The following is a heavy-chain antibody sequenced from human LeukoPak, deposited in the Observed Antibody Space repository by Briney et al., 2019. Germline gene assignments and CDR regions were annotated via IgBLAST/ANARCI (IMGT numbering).Heavy chain of an antibody. CDR1: GASISSGNYY. J-gene: IGHJ5*02. CDR3: ARRNYYDSNGYYL. CDR2: ISYSGST. Sequence: SETLSLTCTVSGASISSGNYYWSWIRQPPGKGLEWIGYISYSGSTYYNPSLKSRISISVDTSNNQFSLGLRSVTATDTAVYYCARRNYYDSNGYYLWGQGTLVAVFS. D-gene: IGHD3-22*01. V-gene: IGHV4-30-4*01.